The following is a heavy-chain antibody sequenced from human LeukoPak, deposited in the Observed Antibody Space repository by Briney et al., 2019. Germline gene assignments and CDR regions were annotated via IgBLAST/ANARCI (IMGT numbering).Heavy chain of an antibody. J-gene: IGHJ4*02. Sequence: GRSLRLSCAASGFTFDDYAMHWVRQAPGKGLEWVSGISWNSGSIGYADSVKGRFTISRDNAKNSLYLQMNSLRAEDTALYYCAKGPYYSDSSGYNYFDYWGQGTLVTVSS. CDR2: ISWNSGSI. D-gene: IGHD3-22*01. V-gene: IGHV3-9*01. CDR3: AKGPYYSDSSGYNYFDY. CDR1: GFTFDDYA.